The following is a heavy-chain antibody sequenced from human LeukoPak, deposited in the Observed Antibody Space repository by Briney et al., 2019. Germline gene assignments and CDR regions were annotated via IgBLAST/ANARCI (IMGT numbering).Heavy chain of an antibody. Sequence: SETLSLTCTVSGYSISSGYYWGWIRQPPGKGLEWIGSMYQSGSTYYNPSLKSRVTISVDTSKNQFSLKPRSVTAADTAVYYCALRKSRWSHIDYWGQGTLVTVSS. CDR3: ALRKSRWSHIDY. CDR1: GYSISSGYY. V-gene: IGHV4-38-2*02. D-gene: IGHD3-3*01. J-gene: IGHJ4*02. CDR2: MYQSGST.